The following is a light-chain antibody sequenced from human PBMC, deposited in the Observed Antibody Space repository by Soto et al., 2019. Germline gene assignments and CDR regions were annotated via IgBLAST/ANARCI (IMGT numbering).Light chain of an antibody. CDR3: QQYDLYWT. V-gene: IGKV1-5*03. J-gene: IGKJ1*01. CDR1: QLISTW. CDR2: NAS. Sequence: IQRTKSAITLSASVSDSVAITGRASQLISTWLAWYQQKPGKAPKLLIYNASRLERGVPSRFSGSESGTEFTLTITSLQADDFATYYCQQYDLYWTFGQGTKVDIK.